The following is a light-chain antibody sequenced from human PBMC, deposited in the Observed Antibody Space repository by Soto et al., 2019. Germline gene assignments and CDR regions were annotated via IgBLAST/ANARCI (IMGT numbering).Light chain of an antibody. CDR1: QSVSSGK. J-gene: IGKJ1*01. CDR2: GAS. Sequence: EIVLTQSPGTLSLSPGERATLSCRASQSVSSGKLAWYQQKPGQAPRLLIFGASGRATGIPDRFNGSGSGTDFTLTITRLEPEDFAVYYCQQYGSSPWTFGQGTKVDI. V-gene: IGKV3-20*01. CDR3: QQYGSSPWT.